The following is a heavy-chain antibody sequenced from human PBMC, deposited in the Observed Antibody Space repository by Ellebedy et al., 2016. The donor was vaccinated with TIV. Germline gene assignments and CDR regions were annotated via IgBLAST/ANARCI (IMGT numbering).Heavy chain of an antibody. CDR3: SRRQFPKPFDS. CDR2: INHSGNP. V-gene: IGHV4-34*01. J-gene: IGHJ4*02. D-gene: IGHD2-21*01. Sequence: GSLRLXCAVYGGSFSGYYWTWIRQSPGKGLEWIGEINHSGNPNYNPSLKSRVTISLDTSKNQFSLRLSSVTAADTAVYYCSRRQFPKPFDSWGQGTLVAVSS. CDR1: GGSFSGYY.